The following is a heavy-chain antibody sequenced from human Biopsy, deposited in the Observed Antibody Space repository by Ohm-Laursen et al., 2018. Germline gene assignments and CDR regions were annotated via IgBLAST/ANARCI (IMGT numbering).Heavy chain of an antibody. V-gene: IGHV1-69*17. J-gene: IGHJ4*02. CDR1: GGTFSNYA. CDR2: IIAVSGLV. Sequence: SSAKVSCKASGGTFSNYAISWVRQAPGEGLEWMGGIIAVSGLVNYAPRFQGRVSITADKSTTTAYMELSNLKSEDTAVYYCATPFQYYDSWGGYPPFDHWGQGTLVTVSS. D-gene: IGHD3-3*01. CDR3: ATPFQYYDSWGGYPPFDH.